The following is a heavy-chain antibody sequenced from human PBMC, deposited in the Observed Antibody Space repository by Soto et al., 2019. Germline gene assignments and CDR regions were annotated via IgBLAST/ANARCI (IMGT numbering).Heavy chain of an antibody. Sequence: EVQLVESGGGLVQPGGSLRLSCAASGFTVSSFEMNWVRQAPGKGPEWVSYIPSSGGTLYYADSVKGRFTTSRDNAKNSLFLQMNSLRADDTAIYYCARDGTGDFWSGYFTSFDYWGQGTLVTVSS. CDR2: IPSSGGTL. V-gene: IGHV3-48*03. CDR3: ARDGTGDFWSGYFTSFDY. J-gene: IGHJ4*02. D-gene: IGHD3-3*01. CDR1: GFTVSSFE.